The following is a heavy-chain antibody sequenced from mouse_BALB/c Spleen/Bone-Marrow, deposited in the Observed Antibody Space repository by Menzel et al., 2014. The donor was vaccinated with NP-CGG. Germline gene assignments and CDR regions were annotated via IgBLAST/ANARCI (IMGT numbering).Heavy chain of an antibody. J-gene: IGHJ2*01. V-gene: IGHV14-3*02. CDR3: ALYYDYDVGY. CDR2: IDPANGNT. CDR1: GFNIKDTY. D-gene: IGHD2-4*01. Sequence: EVKLMESGAELVKPGASVKLSCTASGFNIKDTYMHWVKPRPEQGLEWIGRIDPANGNTKYDPKFQGKATITADTSSNTAYLQLSSLTSEDTAVYYCALYYDYDVGYWGQGTTLTVSS.